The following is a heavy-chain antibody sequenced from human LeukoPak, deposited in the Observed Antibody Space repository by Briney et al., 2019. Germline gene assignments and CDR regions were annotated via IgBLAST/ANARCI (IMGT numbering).Heavy chain of an antibody. CDR3: ARGLSGYASSLGY. V-gene: IGHV3-7*03. CDR2: IKQDGSEK. CDR1: GFTFSSYW. D-gene: IGHD6-6*01. Sequence: GGSLRLSCAASGFTFSSYWMSWARQAPGKGLEWVANIKQDGSEKYYVDSVKGRFTISRDNAKNSLYLQMNSLRAEDTAVYYCARGLSGYASSLGYWGQGTLVTVSA. J-gene: IGHJ4*02.